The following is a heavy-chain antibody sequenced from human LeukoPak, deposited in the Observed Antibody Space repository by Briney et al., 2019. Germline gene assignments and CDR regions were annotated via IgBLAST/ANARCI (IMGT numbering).Heavy chain of an antibody. J-gene: IGHJ4*02. Sequence: GGSLRLSCAASGFIFGGYWMSWVRQAPGRGLEWVAITNPDGSIKYYVDSVNGRFTISRDNAKNSLYLQMNSLRAEDTAVYYCVSGFLQWLYWGQGTLVTVSS. CDR2: TNPDGSIK. CDR1: GFIFGGYW. V-gene: IGHV3-7*01. CDR3: VSGFLQWLY. D-gene: IGHD3-3*01.